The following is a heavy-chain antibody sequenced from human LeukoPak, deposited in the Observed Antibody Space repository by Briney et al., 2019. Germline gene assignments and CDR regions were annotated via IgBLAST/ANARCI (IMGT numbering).Heavy chain of an antibody. CDR2: ISNDGSSR. J-gene: IGHJ4*02. D-gene: IGHD6-19*01. V-gene: IGHV3-30*18. CDR1: EFTFSNYG. Sequence: SGGSLRLSCEASEFTFSNYGMHWVRQAPGKGLEWLAVISNDGSSRQYRDSVKGRFTISRDNSRNTLYLQMNSLRAEDTAVYYCAKDSGWPFDYWGQGALVTVSS. CDR3: AKDSGWPFDY.